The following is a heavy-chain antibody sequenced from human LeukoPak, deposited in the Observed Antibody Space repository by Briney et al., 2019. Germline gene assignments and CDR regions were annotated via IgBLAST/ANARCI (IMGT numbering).Heavy chain of an antibody. V-gene: IGHV4-59*01. J-gene: IGHJ4*02. CDR1: GDSISSYY. D-gene: IGHD5-24*01. CDR2: IYYSGST. CDR3: ARVGGYNSPFVY. Sequence: KASETLSLTCTVSGDSISSYYWSWIRQPPGKGLEWIGYIYYSGSTNYNPSLKSRVTISVDTSKNQFSLKLSSVTAADTAVYYCARVGGYNSPFVYWGQGTLVTVSS.